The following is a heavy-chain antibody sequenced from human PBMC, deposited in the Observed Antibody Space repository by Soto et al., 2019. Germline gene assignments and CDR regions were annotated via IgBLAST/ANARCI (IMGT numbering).Heavy chain of an antibody. Sequence: SETLSLTCAVYGGSFSGYDCSWIRQPPWKGLEWIGEINHSGITNYNPSLKSRVTISVDTSKNQFSLKLSSVTAADAAVYYCRRPAEVGAVYYYYGMDVRGQGTKVKVS. V-gene: IGHV4-34*01. J-gene: IGHJ6*02. CDR1: GGSFSGYD. CDR2: INHSGIT. D-gene: IGHD1-26*01. CDR3: RRPAEVGAVYYYYGMDV.